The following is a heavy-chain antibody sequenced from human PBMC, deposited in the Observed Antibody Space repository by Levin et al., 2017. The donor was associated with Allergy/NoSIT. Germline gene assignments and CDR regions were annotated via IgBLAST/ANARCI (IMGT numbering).Heavy chain of an antibody. CDR1: GGSISSYY. Sequence: SQTLSLPCTVSGGSISSYYWSWIRQPPGKGLEWIGYIYYSGSTNHNPSLKSRVTISVDTSKNEFSLKLSSVTAADTAVSYCARGDYSNLYYYNYYMDVWGKGTTVTVSS. J-gene: IGHJ6*03. D-gene: IGHD4-11*01. CDR3: ARGDYSNLYYYNYYMDV. V-gene: IGHV4-59*01. CDR2: IYYSGST.